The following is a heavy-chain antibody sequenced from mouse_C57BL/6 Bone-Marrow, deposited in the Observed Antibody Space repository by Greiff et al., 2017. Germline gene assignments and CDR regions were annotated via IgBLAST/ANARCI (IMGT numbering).Heavy chain of an antibody. D-gene: IGHD1-1*02. J-gene: IGHJ4*01. CDR1: GYTFTSYW. CDR2: IDPSDSYT. V-gene: IGHV1-69*01. Sequence: QVQLKQPGAELVMPGASVKLSCKASGYTFTSYWMHWVKQRPGQGLEWIGEIDPSDSYTNYNQKFKGKSTLTVDKSSSTAYMQLSSLTSEDSAVYYCARYYYGYYAMDYWGQGTSVTVSS. CDR3: ARYYYGYYAMDY.